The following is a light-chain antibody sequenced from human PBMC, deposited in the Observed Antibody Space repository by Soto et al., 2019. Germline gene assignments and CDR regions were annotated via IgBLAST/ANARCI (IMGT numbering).Light chain of an antibody. CDR2: LAS. CDR3: MQTLQTPLA. CDR1: QSLLRNDGYNY. J-gene: IGKJ4*01. Sequence: EIVMTQSPPILSVTPGEPAAISCRASQSLLRNDGYNYMDWYLQRPGQSPHLLVYLASIRESGVPDRFGASGSGTEFTLNISRVEAEDVGVYYCMQTLQTPLAFGGGTKLEI. V-gene: IGKV2-28*01.